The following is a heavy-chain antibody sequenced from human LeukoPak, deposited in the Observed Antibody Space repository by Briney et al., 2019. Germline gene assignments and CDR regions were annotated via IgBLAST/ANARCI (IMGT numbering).Heavy chain of an antibody. V-gene: IGHV1-46*01. CDR3: ASSEIWGSYIDY. D-gene: IGHD3-16*01. CDR1: GYTVTSYY. CDR2: VNPSGSS. J-gene: IGHJ4*02. Sequence: ASVKVSCKASGYTVTSYYMHWVRQAPGQGLEWMAIVNPSGSSSYAQKFQGRATLTRATSTNTVYMELSGLRSEDTAVYYCASSEIWGSYIDYWGQGTLVTVSS.